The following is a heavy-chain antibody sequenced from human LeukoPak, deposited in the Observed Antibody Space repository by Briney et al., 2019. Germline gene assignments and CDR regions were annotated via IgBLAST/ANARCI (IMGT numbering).Heavy chain of an antibody. V-gene: IGHV3-48*04. Sequence: PGGSLRLSCAASGFTFSSYSMNWVRQAPGKGLEWVSYISSSSSTIYYADSVKGRFTISRDNAKNSLYLQMNSLRAEDTAVYYCARDPGYCSSTSCYLGEVDYWGQGTLVTVSS. CDR1: GFTFSSYS. D-gene: IGHD2-2*01. CDR2: ISSSSSTI. J-gene: IGHJ4*02. CDR3: ARDPGYCSSTSCYLGEVDY.